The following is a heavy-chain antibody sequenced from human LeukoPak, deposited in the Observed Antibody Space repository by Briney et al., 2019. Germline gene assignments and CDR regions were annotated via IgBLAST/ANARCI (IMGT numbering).Heavy chain of an antibody. J-gene: IGHJ6*02. D-gene: IGHD2-15*01. CDR3: AAVPLLPLPGMGMDV. CDR2: IVVGSGNT. V-gene: IGHV1-58*01. Sequence: ASVKVSCKASGFTFTSSAVQWVRQARGQRLEWIGWIVVGSGNTNYAQKSQERVTITRDMSTSTAYMELSSLRSEDTAVYYCAAVPLLPLPGMGMDVWGQGTTVTVSS. CDR1: GFTFTSSA.